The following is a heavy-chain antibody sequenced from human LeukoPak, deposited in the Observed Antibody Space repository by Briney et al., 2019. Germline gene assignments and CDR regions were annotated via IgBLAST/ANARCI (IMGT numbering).Heavy chain of an antibody. J-gene: IGHJ5*02. CDR3: TTCAPNRYWFAP. CDR2: IDYSGYT. Sequence: SETLSLTCNISEGSISHDYWVWVRQPPGKGLEWIAYIDYSGYTDYNPSVKGRVTLSIDPSKGQFTLHLRSVSAADTAIYYCTTCAPNRYWFAPWGQGIQVTVSS. CDR1: EGSISHDY. D-gene: IGHD2-2*01. V-gene: IGHV4-59*08.